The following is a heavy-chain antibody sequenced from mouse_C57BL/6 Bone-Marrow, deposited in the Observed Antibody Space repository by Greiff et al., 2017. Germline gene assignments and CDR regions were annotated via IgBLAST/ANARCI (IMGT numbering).Heavy chain of an antibody. CDR1: GYSFTGYY. CDR3: ARGGYYEEFLHWYFDV. D-gene: IGHD2-3*01. J-gene: IGHJ1*03. CDR2: IYPYNGVS. V-gene: IGHV1-31*01. Sequence: VQLQQSGPELVKPGASVKISCKASGYSFTGYYMHWVKQSHGNILDWIGYIYPYNGVSSYNQKFKGKATLTVDNSSSTAYMELRSLTSEDSAVYYCARGGYYEEFLHWYFDVWGTGTTVTVSS.